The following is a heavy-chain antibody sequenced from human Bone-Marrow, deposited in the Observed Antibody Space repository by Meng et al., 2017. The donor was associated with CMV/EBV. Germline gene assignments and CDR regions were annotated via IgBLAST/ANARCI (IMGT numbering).Heavy chain of an antibody. CDR1: GYTFTDFY. CDR2: INPNSGDT. V-gene: IGHV1-2*02. Sequence: ASVKVSCKASGYTFTDFYMHWVRQAPGQGLQWMGWINPNSGDTNYAQKFQGRVTMTRDTSISTAYMELNSLRSDDTAVYYCARGTTLGAREDYWGQGTRVTVSS. CDR3: ARGTTLGAREDY. D-gene: IGHD4-11*01. J-gene: IGHJ4*02.